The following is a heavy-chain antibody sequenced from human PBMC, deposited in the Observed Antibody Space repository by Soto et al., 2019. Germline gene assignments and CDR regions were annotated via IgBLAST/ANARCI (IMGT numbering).Heavy chain of an antibody. D-gene: IGHD6-19*01. CDR2: IYSGGST. CDR1: GFTDSSNY. V-gene: IGHV3-53*01. Sequence: LRLSCAASGFTDSSNYMTWVRQAPGKGLEWVSVIYSGGSTYYADSVKGRFSISRDNSRDTLYLQMNSLRAEDTAVYYCARSSGWYCFDYWGQGTLVTVSS. CDR3: ARSSGWYCFDY. J-gene: IGHJ4*02.